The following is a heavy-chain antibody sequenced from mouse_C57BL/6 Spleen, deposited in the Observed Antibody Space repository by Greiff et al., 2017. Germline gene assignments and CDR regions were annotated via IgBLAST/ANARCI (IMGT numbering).Heavy chain of an antibody. CDR2: INYDGSST. CDR1: GFTFSDYY. V-gene: IGHV5-16*01. D-gene: IGHD1-1*01. CDR3: ARVLRGWYFDV. J-gene: IGHJ1*03. Sequence: EVKVVESEGGLVQPGSSMKLSCTASGFTFSDYYMAWVRQVPEKGLEWVANINYDGSSTYYLDPLKSRFIISRDNAKNILYLQMSSLKSEDTATYYCARVLRGWYFDVWGTGTTVTVSS.